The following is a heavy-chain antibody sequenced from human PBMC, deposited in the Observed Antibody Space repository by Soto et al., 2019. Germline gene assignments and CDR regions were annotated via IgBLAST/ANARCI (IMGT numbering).Heavy chain of an antibody. CDR3: ARSGANWNVPMGY. V-gene: IGHV3-7*01. CDR1: GFTFSNYW. CDR2: IKQDESEK. Sequence: EVQLVESGGGLVQPGGSLRLSCAASGFTFSNYWMSWARQAPGKGMEWVANIKQDESEKYYVDSVKGRFTISRDNAKNSLYLQMNCLRAEDTAVYYCARSGANWNVPMGYWGQGALVTVSS. D-gene: IGHD1-1*01. J-gene: IGHJ4*02.